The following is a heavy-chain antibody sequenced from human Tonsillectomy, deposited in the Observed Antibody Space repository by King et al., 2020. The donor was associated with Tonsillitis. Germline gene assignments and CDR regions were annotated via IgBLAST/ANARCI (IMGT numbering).Heavy chain of an antibody. Sequence: VQLVESGGGVVQPGRSLRLSCAVSGFTFSSYAMHWVRQAPGKGLEWVADISYDGSNKYYADSVKGRFTISRDNAKNTLYVQMNSLRAEDTAVYYCARDLRMGFDYWGQGTRITVSS. CDR3: ARDLRMGFDY. V-gene: IGHV3-30*04. D-gene: IGHD1-26*01. J-gene: IGHJ4*02. CDR1: GFTFSSYA. CDR2: ISYDGSNK.